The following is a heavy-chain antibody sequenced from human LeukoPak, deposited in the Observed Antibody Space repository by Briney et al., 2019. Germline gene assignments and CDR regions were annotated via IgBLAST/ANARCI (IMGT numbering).Heavy chain of an antibody. V-gene: IGHV3-23*01. CDR2: ISGSGGST. D-gene: IGHD3-22*01. Sequence: GGSLRLSCAASGFTFSSYAMSWVRQAPGKGLEWVSAISGSGGSTYYADSVKGRFTISRDNSKNMLYLQMNSLRAEDTAVYYCAKDRTITMIVVVITIFDYWGQGTLVTVSS. CDR1: GFTFSSYA. CDR3: AKDRTITMIVVVITIFDY. J-gene: IGHJ4*02.